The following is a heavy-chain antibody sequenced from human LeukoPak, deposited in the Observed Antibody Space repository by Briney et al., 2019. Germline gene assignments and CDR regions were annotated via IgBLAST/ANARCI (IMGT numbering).Heavy chain of an antibody. Sequence: GGSLRLSCAASGFIFSSYSMNWVRQAPGKGLEWVSSISRSSSDIYYADSMKGRFTISRDNAKNSLYLQMNSLRAEDTAVYYCARDLSYDILTNTYGEYYFDYWGQGTLVTVSS. J-gene: IGHJ4*02. CDR1: GFIFSSYS. V-gene: IGHV3-21*01. CDR3: ARDLSYDILTNTYGEYYFDY. D-gene: IGHD3-9*01. CDR2: ISRSSSDI.